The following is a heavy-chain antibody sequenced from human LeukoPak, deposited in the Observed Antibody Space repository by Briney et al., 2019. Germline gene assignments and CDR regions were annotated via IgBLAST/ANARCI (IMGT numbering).Heavy chain of an antibody. CDR1: GGSISSSSYY. D-gene: IGHD3-10*01. CDR2: IYYSGST. V-gene: IGHV4-39*01. Sequence: SETLSLTCTVSGGSISSSSYYWGWIRQPPGKGLEWIGSIYYSGSTSYNPSPKSRITISVDTSKNQFSLKLSSVTAADTAVYYCARQTYYYGSGAPPPDDYWGQGTLVTVSS. J-gene: IGHJ4*02. CDR3: ARQTYYYGSGAPPPDDY.